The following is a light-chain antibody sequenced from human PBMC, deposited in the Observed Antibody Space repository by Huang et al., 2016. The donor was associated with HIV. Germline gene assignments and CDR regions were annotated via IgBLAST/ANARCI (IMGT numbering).Light chain of an antibody. CDR3: QQYFSFPLT. CDR1: EEIHDY. CDR2: AAS. V-gene: IGKV1D-8*01. J-gene: IGKJ4*01. Sequence: VLWVTQSPPLLSASTGDRVTITCQLNEEIHDYLAWFRQASGEAPELLIYAASTLQIGIQSRFNGSRSGTDFTLTITCLQPEDFTTYFCQQYFSFPLTFGGGTKVEVK.